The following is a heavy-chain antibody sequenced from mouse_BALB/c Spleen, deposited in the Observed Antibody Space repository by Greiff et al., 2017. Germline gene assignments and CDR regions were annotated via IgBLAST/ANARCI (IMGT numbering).Heavy chain of an antibody. D-gene: IGHD2-4*01. Sequence: DVQLQESGPGLVKPSQSLSLTCSVTGYSITSGYYWNWIRQFPGNKLEWMGYISYDGSNNYNPSLKNRISITRDTSKNQFFLKLNSVTTEDTATYYCAREGFMITTEGGVAYWGQGTLVTVSA. V-gene: IGHV3-6*02. CDR3: AREGFMITTEGGVAY. J-gene: IGHJ3*01. CDR2: ISYDGSN. CDR1: GYSITSGYY.